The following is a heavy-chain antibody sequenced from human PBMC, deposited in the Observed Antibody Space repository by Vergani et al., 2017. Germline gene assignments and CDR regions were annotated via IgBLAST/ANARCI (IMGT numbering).Heavy chain of an antibody. Sequence: QVQLVQSGAEVKKPGSSVKVSCKASGATFRSNTISWVRQVPGQGLEWMGRIIPVLGKTKYAQDFQGRLTITADTSTSTAYMELTSLRSQDTAVYYCARDPRGYGGDPEDYCCGMDVWGEGTTVADSS. D-gene: IGHD2-21*02. CDR1: GATFRSNT. CDR2: IIPVLGKT. J-gene: IGHJ6*02. V-gene: IGHV1-69*08. CDR3: ARDPRGYGGDPEDYCCGMDV.